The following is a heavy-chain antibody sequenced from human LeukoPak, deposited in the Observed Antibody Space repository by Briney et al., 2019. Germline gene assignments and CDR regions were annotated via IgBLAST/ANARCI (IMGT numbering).Heavy chain of an antibody. J-gene: IGHJ5*02. CDR3: ARAEAYGGKRIDP. Sequence: SQTLSLTCAVSGGSISSGGYSWSWIRQPPGKGLEWIGYTYHSGSTYYNPSLKSRVTISVDRSKNQFSLKLSSVTAADTAVYYCARAEAYGGKRIDPWGQGTLVTVSS. D-gene: IGHD4-23*01. CDR2: TYHSGST. CDR1: GGSISSGGYS. V-gene: IGHV4-30-2*01.